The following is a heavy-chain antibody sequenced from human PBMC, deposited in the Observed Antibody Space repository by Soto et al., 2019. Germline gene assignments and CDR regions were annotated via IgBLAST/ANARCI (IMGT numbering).Heavy chain of an antibody. Sequence: SETLSLTCTVSGGPISSYYWSWIRQPPGKGLEWIGYIYYSGSTNYNPSLKSRVTISVDTSKKQFFLKLNSVTPADTAVYYCAGGPYYFGLDVWGQGTTVTVSS. CDR3: AGGPYYFGLDV. V-gene: IGHV4-59*01. J-gene: IGHJ6*02. CDR1: GGPISSYY. D-gene: IGHD3-10*01. CDR2: IYYSGST.